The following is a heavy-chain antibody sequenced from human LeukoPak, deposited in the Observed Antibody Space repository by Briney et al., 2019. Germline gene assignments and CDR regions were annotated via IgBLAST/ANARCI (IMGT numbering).Heavy chain of an antibody. J-gene: IGHJ3*02. V-gene: IGHV1-18*01. CDR1: GYTFTSYG. D-gene: IGHD3-22*01. Sequence: ASVKVSCKASGYTFTSYGISWVRQAPGQGLEWMGWISAYNGNTNYAQKLQGRVTMTTDTSTSTAYMELRSLRSDDTAVYYCASRYDSSGYFPNDAFDIWGQGTMVTVSS. CDR3: ASRYDSSGYFPNDAFDI. CDR2: ISAYNGNT.